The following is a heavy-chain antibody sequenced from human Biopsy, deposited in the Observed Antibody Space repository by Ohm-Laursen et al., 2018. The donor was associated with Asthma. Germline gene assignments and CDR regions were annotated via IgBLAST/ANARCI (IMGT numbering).Heavy chain of an antibody. CDR3: ARDGSSVAGTPYGMDV. D-gene: IGHD6-19*01. Sequence: PSQTLSLTCTVSGGSISSGGYYWSWIRQHPGKGLEWIGYIYYSGSTYYNPSLKSRVTISVDTSKNQFSLKLSSATAADTAVYYCARDGSSVAGTPYGMDVWGQGTTVTVSS. CDR1: GGSISSGGYY. V-gene: IGHV4-31*03. J-gene: IGHJ6*02. CDR2: IYYSGST.